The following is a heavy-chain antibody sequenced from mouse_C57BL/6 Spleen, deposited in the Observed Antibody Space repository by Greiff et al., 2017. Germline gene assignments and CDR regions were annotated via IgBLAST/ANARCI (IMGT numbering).Heavy chain of an antibody. CDR3: ARGYDGSYERWFAY. CDR1: GYTFTDYN. Sequence: VQLQQSGPELVKPGASVKIPCKASGYTFTDYNMDWVKQSHGKSLEWIGDINPNNGGTIYNQKFKGKATLTVDKSSSTAYMELRSLTSEDTAVYYCARGYDGSYERWFAYWGQGTLVTVSA. J-gene: IGHJ3*01. V-gene: IGHV1-18*01. CDR2: INPNNGGT. D-gene: IGHD1-1*01.